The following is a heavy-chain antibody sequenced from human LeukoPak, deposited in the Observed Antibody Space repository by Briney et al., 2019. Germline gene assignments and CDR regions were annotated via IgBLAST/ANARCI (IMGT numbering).Heavy chain of an antibody. D-gene: IGHD3-10*01. J-gene: IGHJ5*02. V-gene: IGHV3-48*03. CDR2: ISSSGRTI. CDR1: GFTLSSFE. CDR3: ARLGIPYGSGSYYNVRGGNWFDP. Sequence: GGSLRLSCAASGFTLSSFEMNWVRQAPGKGLEWVSYISSSGRTIYYADSVKGRFTISRDNAKNSLYLQMNSLRAEDTAVYYCARLGIPYGSGSYYNVRGGNWFDPWGQGTLVTVSS.